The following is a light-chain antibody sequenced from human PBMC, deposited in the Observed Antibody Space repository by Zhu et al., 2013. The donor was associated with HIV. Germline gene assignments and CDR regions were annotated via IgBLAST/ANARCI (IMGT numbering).Light chain of an antibody. J-gene: IGKJ1*01. CDR2: ATS. CDR1: QSISSTY. Sequence: EIVLTQSPDTLSLSPGERATLSCRASQSISSTYLAWYQQNPAQAPRLLIYATSSRATGIPDRFSGSGSGTDFTLTISRLEPEDVAVYYCQHYGRSPWTFGQGTKVEIK. V-gene: IGKV3-20*01. CDR3: QHYGRSPWT.